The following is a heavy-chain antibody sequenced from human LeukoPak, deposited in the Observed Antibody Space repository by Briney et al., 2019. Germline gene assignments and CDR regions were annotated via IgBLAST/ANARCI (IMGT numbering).Heavy chain of an antibody. CDR1: GYTFTSYG. Sequence: ASVKVSGKTSGYTFTSYGITWVRQAPGKGLEWMGWISAYNGNIDYAQNLQGRVTMTTDTSTSTAYMELRSLRSDDTAVYYCTIMTHCTGGTCYSYDHWGQGTMVAVSS. J-gene: IGHJ4*02. D-gene: IGHD2-15*01. CDR2: ISAYNGNI. CDR3: TIMTHCTGGTCYSYDH. V-gene: IGHV1-18*01.